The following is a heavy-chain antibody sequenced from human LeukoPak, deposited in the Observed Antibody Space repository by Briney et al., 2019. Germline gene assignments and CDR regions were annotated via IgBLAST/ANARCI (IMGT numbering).Heavy chain of an antibody. V-gene: IGHV4-59*08. CDR3: ARLGYYYDSSGDSP. CDR2: IYYSGST. Sequence: SETLSLTCTVSGGSISSYYWSWIRQPPGKGLEWIGYIYYSGSTNYNPSLKSRVTISVDTSKNQFSLKLSSVTAADTAVYYCARLGYYYDSSGDSPWGQETLVTVSS. CDR1: GGSISSYY. D-gene: IGHD3-22*01. J-gene: IGHJ4*02.